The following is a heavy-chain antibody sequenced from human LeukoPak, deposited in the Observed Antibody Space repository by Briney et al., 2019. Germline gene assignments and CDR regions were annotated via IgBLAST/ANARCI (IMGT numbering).Heavy chain of an antibody. V-gene: IGHV4-39*01. CDR1: GGSISSYY. J-gene: IGHJ6*02. CDR3: ARRGYCGGDCYPTPYYYGMDV. Sequence: PSETLSLTCTVSGGSISSYYWGWIRQPPGKGLEWIGSIYYSGSTYYNPSLKSRVTISVDTSKNQFSLKLSSVTAADTAVYYCARRGYCGGDCYPTPYYYGMDVWGQGTTVTVSS. CDR2: IYYSGST. D-gene: IGHD2-21*02.